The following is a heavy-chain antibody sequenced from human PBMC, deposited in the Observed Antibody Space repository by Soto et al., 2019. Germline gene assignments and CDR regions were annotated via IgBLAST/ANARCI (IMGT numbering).Heavy chain of an antibody. V-gene: IGHV1-3*05. J-gene: IGHJ4*02. CDR2: FNGGNGNI. CDR1: GCTFSTYA. CDR3: ARGNVRGGCLDY. D-gene: IGHD3-10*01. Sequence: QVQLVQSGAEERKPGASVKVSCKASGCTFSTYAMHWVRRAPGQSLEGMGWFNGGNGNIKYSQKYEGRVTITTDTAASTAYMELNMLRSEDTAVYYCARGNVRGGCLDYWGQGTLVSVSS.